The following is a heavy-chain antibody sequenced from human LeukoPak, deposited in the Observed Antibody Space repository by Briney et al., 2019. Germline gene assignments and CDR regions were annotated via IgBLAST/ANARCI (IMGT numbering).Heavy chain of an antibody. V-gene: IGHV4-61*02. J-gene: IGHJ6*04. CDR3: ARGWHCSGGICQSSTDV. D-gene: IGHD2-15*01. CDR2: ITIGGNN. CDR1: GGSISSGSYY. Sequence: SETLSLTCTVSGGSISSGSYYWSWIRQPAGKGLEWIGRITIGGNNDYNPSLKSRVTMSADTSKNQFSLRLSSVTAADTALYYCARGWHCSGGICQSSTDVWGKGTTVTVSS.